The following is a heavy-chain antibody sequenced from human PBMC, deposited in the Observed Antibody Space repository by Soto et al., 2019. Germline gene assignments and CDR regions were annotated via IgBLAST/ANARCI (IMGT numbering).Heavy chain of an antibody. J-gene: IGHJ4*02. D-gene: IGHD2-8*02. CDR1: GFRLSNYW. CDR3: ARGHYIDHWYLLCDY. V-gene: IGHV3-7*03. CDR2: INPDGSET. Sequence: EVQLVESGGGLVQPGGSLEVSCVVSGFRLSNYWMTWVRQAPGKGLEWVANINPDGSETYYADSVRGRFTVSRDNAKNSLYVQMNSLRSDDTAVYFCARGHYIDHWYLLCDYWGQGTLVTVSS.